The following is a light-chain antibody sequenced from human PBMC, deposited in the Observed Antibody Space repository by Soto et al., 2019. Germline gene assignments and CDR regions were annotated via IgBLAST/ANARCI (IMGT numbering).Light chain of an antibody. V-gene: IGKV1-39*01. CDR3: KQIYSTPYT. Sequence: DIQMTQSPSSLSSSVGDRVTITCRASQSISSYLNWYQQKPGQAPKLLIYAASSLQGGVPSRFSGSGSGTDFTLTISRLQPEDFATYDCKQIYSTPYTLGQGTKRGSN. J-gene: IGKJ2*01. CDR2: AAS. CDR1: QSISSY.